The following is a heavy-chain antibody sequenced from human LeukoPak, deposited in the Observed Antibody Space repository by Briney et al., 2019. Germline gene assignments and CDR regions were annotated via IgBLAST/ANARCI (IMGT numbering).Heavy chain of an antibody. CDR3: AKDSGGWSLS. Sequence: GGSLRLSCAASGFTFSSYAMHWVRQAPGKGLEWISYINDKGSPKAYADSVKGRFLVSRDNAKNSLYLQMNSLRADDTAVYYCAKDSGGWSLSWGQGTLVTVSS. CDR2: INDKGSPK. V-gene: IGHV3-48*03. D-gene: IGHD2-15*01. J-gene: IGHJ5*02. CDR1: GFTFSSYA.